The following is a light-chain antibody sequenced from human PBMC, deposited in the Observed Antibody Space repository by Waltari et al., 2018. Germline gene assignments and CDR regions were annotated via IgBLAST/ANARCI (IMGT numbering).Light chain of an antibody. CDR3: MQGIHWPFT. CDR2: KVS. CDR1: QSLVYTDGNTY. J-gene: IGKJ3*01. V-gene: IGKV2-30*01. Sequence: DVVMTQSPLSLPVTLGQPASISCWSGQSLVYTDGNTYLSWFQQRPGQSPRRLIYKVSNRDSGVPDRFSGSGSGTDFTLKISGVEAEDIGIYYCMQGIHWPFTFGPGTKVDIK.